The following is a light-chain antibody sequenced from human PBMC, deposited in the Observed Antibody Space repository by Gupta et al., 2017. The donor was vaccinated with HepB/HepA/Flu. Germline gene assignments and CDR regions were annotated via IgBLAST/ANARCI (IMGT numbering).Light chain of an antibody. CDR1: NIGSRS. CDR2: DDI. Sequence: SYVLTQSPSVSVAPGKTAQISCGGDNIGSRSVHWYQQKPGQAPLLVVYDDIDRPSGISERFSGSNSGNTATLTISRVEAGDEADYYCQVWESGTDHPGVFGGGTNLTV. J-gene: IGLJ3*02. V-gene: IGLV3-21*03. CDR3: QVWESGTDHPGV.